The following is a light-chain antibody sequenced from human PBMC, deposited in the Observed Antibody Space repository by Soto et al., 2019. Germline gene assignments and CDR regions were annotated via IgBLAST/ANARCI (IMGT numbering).Light chain of an antibody. V-gene: IGLV1-47*01. J-gene: IGLJ2*01. CDR1: TSNIGRNS. CDR3: ASWDDSLISFV. Sequence: QSVLTQPPSASGTPGQRVTISCSGRTSNIGRNSVFWYQHLPGRPPKLLTYDSDRFSVSRSGTSASLAIGGLRSEDEADYYCASWDDSLISFVFGGGTKLTVL.